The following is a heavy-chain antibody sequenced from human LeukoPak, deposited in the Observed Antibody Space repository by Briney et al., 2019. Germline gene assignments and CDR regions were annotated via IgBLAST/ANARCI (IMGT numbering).Heavy chain of an antibody. CDR1: GYTFTSYD. CDR2: MNPNSGNT. J-gene: IGHJ5*02. Sequence: GASVKVSCKASGYTFTSYDINWVRQATGQGLEWMGWMNPNSGNTGYAQKFRGRVTMTRNTSISTAYMEPSSLRSEDTAVYYCARGSYGGNSGTGFDPWGQGTLVTVSS. CDR3: ARGSYGGNSGTGFDP. V-gene: IGHV1-8*01. D-gene: IGHD4-23*01.